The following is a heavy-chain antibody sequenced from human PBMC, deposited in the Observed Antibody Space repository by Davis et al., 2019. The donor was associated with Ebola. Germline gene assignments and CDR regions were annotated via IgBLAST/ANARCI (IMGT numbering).Heavy chain of an antibody. J-gene: IGHJ6*04. V-gene: IGHV3-30*02. D-gene: IGHD3-3*01. CDR1: GFTFSSYW. Sequence: GGSLRLSCAASGFTFSSYWMSWVRQAPGKGLEWVAVIWYDGSNKYYADSVKGRFTISRDNSKNTLYLQMNSLRAEDTAVYYCAKGSVTIFGVAPDYYGMDVWGKGTTVTVSS. CDR2: IWYDGSNK. CDR3: AKGSVTIFGVAPDYYGMDV.